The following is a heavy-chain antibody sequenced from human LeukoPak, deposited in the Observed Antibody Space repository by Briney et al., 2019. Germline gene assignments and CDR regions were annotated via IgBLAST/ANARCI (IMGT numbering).Heavy chain of an antibody. CDR2: VDPKDGKT. CDR1: GYTFTDYD. CDR3: AVLGMLAAPC. V-gene: IGHV1-69-2*01. Sequence: GATVKISCKASGYTFTDYDMHWVQQAPGKGLQWVGRVDPKDGKTVYTERFQGRITIRADTSTDTAYMELSSLRSEDTAMYFCAVLGMLAAPCWGQGTLITVSS. D-gene: IGHD6-6*01. J-gene: IGHJ4*02.